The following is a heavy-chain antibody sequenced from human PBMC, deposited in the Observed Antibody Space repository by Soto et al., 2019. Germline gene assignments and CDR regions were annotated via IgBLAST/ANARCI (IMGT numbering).Heavy chain of an antibody. V-gene: IGHV1-8*01. CDR3: ARGETAMVQKGYYYYYYYMDV. D-gene: IGHD5-18*01. J-gene: IGHJ6*03. CDR2: MNPNSGNT. Sequence: QGLEWMGWMNPNSGNTGYAQKFQGRVTMTRNTSISTAYMELSSLRSEDTAVYYCARGETAMVQKGYYYYYYYMDVWGKGTTVTVSS.